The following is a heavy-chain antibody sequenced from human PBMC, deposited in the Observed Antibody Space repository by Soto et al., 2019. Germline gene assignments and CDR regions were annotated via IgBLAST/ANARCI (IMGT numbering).Heavy chain of an antibody. J-gene: IGHJ6*04. CDR3: ANYDILTGYHPRMDV. CDR2: ISSDGSNK. Sequence: QVQLVESGGGVVQPGRSLRLSCAASGFTFSSYGMHWVRQAPGKGLEWVAVISSDGSNKYYADSVKGRFTISRDNSKNTLYLQMNSLRAEDTAVYYCANYDILTGYHPRMDVWGKGTTVTVSS. D-gene: IGHD3-9*01. CDR1: GFTFSSYG. V-gene: IGHV3-30*18.